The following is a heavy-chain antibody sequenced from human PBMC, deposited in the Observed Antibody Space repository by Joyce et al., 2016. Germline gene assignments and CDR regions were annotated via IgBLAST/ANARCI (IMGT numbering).Heavy chain of an antibody. D-gene: IGHD3-22*01. J-gene: IGHJ2*01. CDR2: IDDSGGIT. CDR3: AIDYDTSVYYYWYFDL. CDR1: GLTLSSCS. Sequence: EVHLLESGGGLVQPGGSLRLSCAASGLTLSSCSLSWVRQAPGKGLEWVSTIDDSGGITSYADSVMGRFTISRDNSKNTVYLQMNSLRAEDTALYYCAIDYDTSVYYYWYFDLWGRGTLVTVSS. V-gene: IGHV3-23*01.